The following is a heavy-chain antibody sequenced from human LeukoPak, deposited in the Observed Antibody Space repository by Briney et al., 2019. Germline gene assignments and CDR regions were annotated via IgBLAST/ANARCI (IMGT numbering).Heavy chain of an antibody. J-gene: IGHJ6*02. D-gene: IGHD2-15*01. Sequence: SETLTLTCTASGCSISSYYLSWIRQPAGKGLEWIGRIYTSGSTNYNPSLKSRVTMSVDKSKNQFFLKLSSATAADTAVYYCARLGYCNGGSCYYYGMDVWGQGTTVTVSS. CDR3: ARLGYCNGGSCYYYGMDV. CDR1: GCSISSYY. V-gene: IGHV4-4*07. CDR2: IYTSGST.